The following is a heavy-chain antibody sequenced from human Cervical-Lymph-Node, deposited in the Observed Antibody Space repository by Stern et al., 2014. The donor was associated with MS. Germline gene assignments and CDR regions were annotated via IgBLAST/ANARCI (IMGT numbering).Heavy chain of an antibody. J-gene: IGHJ4*02. CDR1: GGSMNSRPYY. CDR2: IYISGST. CDR3: AREGETSDFFPFDY. Sequence: QVQLQESGPGLVKPSQTLSLTCTVSGGSMNSRPYYWNWLRQPAGKALEWIGRIYISGSTNYNPSLESRVTISIDTSQNQLPLKRRSVTAADTAVYYCAREGETSDFFPFDYWGQGAQVIVSS. V-gene: IGHV4-61*02. D-gene: IGHD3/OR15-3a*01.